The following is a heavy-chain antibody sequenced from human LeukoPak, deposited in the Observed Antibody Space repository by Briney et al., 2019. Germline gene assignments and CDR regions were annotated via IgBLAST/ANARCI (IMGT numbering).Heavy chain of an antibody. CDR2: IRSKANSYAT. D-gene: IGHD2-15*01. Sequence: GGSLRLSCAASGFTFSGSAMHWVRQASGKGLEWVGRIRSKANSYATAYAASVKGRFTISRDDSKNTAYLQMNSLKTEDTAVYYCSRVVVAVDDYYYYYMDVWGKGTTVTVSS. CDR3: SRVVVAVDDYYYYYMDV. J-gene: IGHJ6*03. V-gene: IGHV3-73*01. CDR1: GFTFSGSA.